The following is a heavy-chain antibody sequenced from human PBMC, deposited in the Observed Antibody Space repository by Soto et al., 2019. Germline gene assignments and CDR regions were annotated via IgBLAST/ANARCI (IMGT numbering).Heavy chain of an antibody. D-gene: IGHD3-10*01. V-gene: IGHV3-64D*08. CDR1: GFSFFSYA. CDR3: VKDLGPIWFRVAHYDSSSDRYKYGMDV. CDR2: ISTNGGSA. J-gene: IGHJ6*02. Sequence: GGSLRLSCSASGFSFFSYAMHWVRQAPGKGLESVAGISTNGGSAYYADSVKGRITISRDNSKNILNLQMSSLRAEDTAIYYCVKDLGPIWFRVAHYDSSSDRYKYGMDVWGRGTTVTVSS.